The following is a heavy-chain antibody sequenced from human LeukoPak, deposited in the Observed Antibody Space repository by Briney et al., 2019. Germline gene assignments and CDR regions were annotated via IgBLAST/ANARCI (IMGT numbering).Heavy chain of an antibody. J-gene: IGHJ3*02. CDR2: ISSSGST. Sequence: SETLSLTCTVSGGSISSYYWSWIRQPAGKGLEWIGRISSSGSTNYNPSLKSRVTISVDTSRNQFSLKLSSVTAADTAVYFCARGPYSYDSSGAFDIWGQGTMVTVSS. CDR3: ARGPYSYDSSGAFDI. CDR1: GGSISSYY. D-gene: IGHD3-22*01. V-gene: IGHV4-4*07.